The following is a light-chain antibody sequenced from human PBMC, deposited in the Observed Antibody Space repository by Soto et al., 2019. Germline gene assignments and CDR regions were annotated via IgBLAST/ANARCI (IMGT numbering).Light chain of an antibody. CDR1: QGVTTN. V-gene: IGKV3-15*01. CDR3: QQYNDWPPLT. CDR2: DVS. J-gene: IGKJ4*01. Sequence: EIVMTQSPATLFVSPGDRAILSCRAGQGVTTNFAWYQQKSGQSPRLLIYDVSHRATGVPARSSGTGSETDFTLTISGLQSEDSAVYFCQQYNDWPPLTFGGGTKVDIK.